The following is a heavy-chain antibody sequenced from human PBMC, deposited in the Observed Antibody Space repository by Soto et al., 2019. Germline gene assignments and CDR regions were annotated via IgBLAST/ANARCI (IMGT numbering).Heavy chain of an antibody. D-gene: IGHD1-20*01. V-gene: IGHV4-34*01. CDR1: GGSFSGYY. Sequence: PSETLSLTCAVYGGSFSGYYWSWMRQPPGKGLEWIGEINHSGSTNYNPSLKSRVTISVDTSKNQFSLKLSSVTAADTAVYYCARGLNRYNWNTPFDPWGQGTLVTVS. CDR3: ARGLNRYNWNTPFDP. CDR2: INHSGST. J-gene: IGHJ5*02.